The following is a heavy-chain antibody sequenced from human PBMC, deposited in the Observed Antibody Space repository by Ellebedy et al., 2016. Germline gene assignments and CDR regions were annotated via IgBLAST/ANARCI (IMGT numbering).Heavy chain of an antibody. J-gene: IGHJ4*02. CDR1: GLTFSYYA. D-gene: IGHD6-19*01. Sequence: GESLKISCAASGLTFSYYAMSWVRRAPGKGLEWVSVVGGDGGTTYYADSVKGRFTISRDNSKNTLYLQMNSLRAEDTAVYYCAKKVGSSGWYVGFDYWGQGTLVTVSS. CDR2: VGGDGGTT. V-gene: IGHV3-23*01. CDR3: AKKVGSSGWYVGFDY.